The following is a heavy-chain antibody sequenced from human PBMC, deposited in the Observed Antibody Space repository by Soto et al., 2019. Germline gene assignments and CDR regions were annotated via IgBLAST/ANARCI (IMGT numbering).Heavy chain of an antibody. Sequence: QVQLVESGGGLVKPGGSLRLSCAASGFTFSDYYMSWIRQAPGKGLEWVSYISSSDNIIYYADSVKGRFTISRDNAKNSLYMQMNSLRAEDTAVYYCARDRGYYDSSGYFDYWGQGTLVTVSS. CDR2: ISSSDNII. CDR1: GFTFSDYY. V-gene: IGHV3-11*01. J-gene: IGHJ4*02. D-gene: IGHD3-22*01. CDR3: ARDRGYYDSSGYFDY.